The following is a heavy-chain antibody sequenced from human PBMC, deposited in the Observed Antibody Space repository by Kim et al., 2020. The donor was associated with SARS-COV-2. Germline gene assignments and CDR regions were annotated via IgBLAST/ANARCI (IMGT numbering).Heavy chain of an antibody. CDR1: GFTFSSYG. D-gene: IGHD6-6*01. CDR2: IWYDGSNK. CDR3: ARALKSPLAARGGMDV. J-gene: IGHJ6*02. Sequence: GGSLRLSCAASGFTFSSYGMHWVRQAPGKGLEWVAVIWYDGSNKYYADSVKGRFTISRDNSKNTLYLQMNSLRAEDTAVYYCARALKSPLAARGGMDVWGQGTTVTVSS. V-gene: IGHV3-33*01.